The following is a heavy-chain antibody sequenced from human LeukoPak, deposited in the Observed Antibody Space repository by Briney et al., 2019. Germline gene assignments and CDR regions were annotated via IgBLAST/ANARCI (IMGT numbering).Heavy chain of an antibody. CDR2: ISSSSSYI. V-gene: IGHV3-21*01. CDR3: AKNGEPHYYMDV. CDR1: GFTFSSYS. J-gene: IGHJ6*03. Sequence: PGGSLRLSCAASGFTFSSYSMNWVRQAPGKGLEWVSSISSSSSYIYYADSVKGRFTISRDNAKNSLYLQMNSLRAEDTAVYYCAKNGEPHYYMDVLGKGTTVTVSS. D-gene: IGHD1-14*01.